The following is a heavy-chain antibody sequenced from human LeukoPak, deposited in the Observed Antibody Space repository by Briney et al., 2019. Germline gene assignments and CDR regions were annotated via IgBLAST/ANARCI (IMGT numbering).Heavy chain of an antibody. CDR2: INPKSGGT. CDR3: ARGGGNSYGYRWYFDL. V-gene: IGHV1-2*02. Sequence: ASVKVSCKAFGYTFTGYYVHWVRQAPGQGLEWMGWINPKSGGTNYAQKFQGRVTMTRDTSISTAYMELSRLRSDDTAVYYCARGGGNSYGYRWYFDLWGRGTLVTVSS. CDR1: GYTFTGYY. D-gene: IGHD5-18*01. J-gene: IGHJ2*01.